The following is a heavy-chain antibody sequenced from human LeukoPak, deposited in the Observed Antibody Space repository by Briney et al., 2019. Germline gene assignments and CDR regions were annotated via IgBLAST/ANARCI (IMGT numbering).Heavy chain of an antibody. Sequence: SETLSLTCTVSGGSITSYYWSWIRQPPGKGLDWIGFIYHNGRTDYTPSLKSRVTISADTSKNQFSLRLSSVTAADTAVYYCARDLGMAGIAPVDYWGQGTLVTVSS. V-gene: IGHV4-59*01. CDR1: GGSITSYY. D-gene: IGHD6-19*01. CDR3: ARDLGMAGIAPVDY. CDR2: IYHNGRT. J-gene: IGHJ4*02.